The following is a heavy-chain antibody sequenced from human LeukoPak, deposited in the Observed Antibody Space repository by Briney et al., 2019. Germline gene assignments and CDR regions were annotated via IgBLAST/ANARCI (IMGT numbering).Heavy chain of an antibody. V-gene: IGHV3-48*03. CDR1: GFTFSSYE. J-gene: IGHJ4*02. Sequence: GGSLRLSCAASGFTFSSYEMNWVRQAPGKGLEWVSYISSSGSTIYYADSVKGRFTISRDNAKNSLYLQMNSLRAEDTAVYYCAKGRGVGYSRSGADYWGQGTLVTVSS. CDR3: AKGRGVGYSRSGADY. D-gene: IGHD1-26*01. CDR2: ISSSGSTI.